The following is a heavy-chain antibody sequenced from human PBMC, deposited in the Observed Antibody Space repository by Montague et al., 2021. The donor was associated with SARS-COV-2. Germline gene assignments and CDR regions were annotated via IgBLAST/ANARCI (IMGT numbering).Heavy chain of an antibody. CDR3: ARVGRQQLVRLSGMDV. J-gene: IGHJ6*02. CDR1: GGSISSSSYY. Sequence: SETLSLTCTVSGGSISSSSYYWGWIRQPPGKGPEWVGSIYYSGSTYYXXXLKSRVTISVDTSKNQFSLKLSSVTAADTAVYYCARVGRQQLVRLSGMDVWGQGTTVTVSS. CDR2: IYYSGST. D-gene: IGHD6-13*01. V-gene: IGHV4-39*07.